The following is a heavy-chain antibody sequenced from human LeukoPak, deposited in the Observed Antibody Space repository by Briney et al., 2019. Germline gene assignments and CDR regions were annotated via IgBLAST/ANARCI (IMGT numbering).Heavy chain of an antibody. J-gene: IGHJ4*02. CDR3: ASSRYDILTGYYSGIFDY. D-gene: IGHD3-9*01. Sequence: GGSLRLSCAASGFTFSSYSMNWVRQAPGKGLEWVSSISSSSSYIYYADSVKGRFTISRDNAKNSLYLQMNSLRAEDTAVYYCASSRYDILTGYYSGIFDYWGQGTLVTVSS. CDR2: ISSSSSYI. CDR1: GFTFSSYS. V-gene: IGHV3-21*01.